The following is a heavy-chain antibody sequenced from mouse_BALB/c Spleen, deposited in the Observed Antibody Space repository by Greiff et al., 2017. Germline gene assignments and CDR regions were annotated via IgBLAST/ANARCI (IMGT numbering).Heavy chain of an antibody. Sequence: SGAELAKPGASVKMSCKASGYTFTSYWMHWVKQRPGQGLEWIGYINPSTGYTEYNQKFKDKATLTADKASSTAYMQLSSLTSEDSAVYYCARGAYSNYWGQGTTLTVSA. V-gene: IGHV1-7*01. CDR3: ARGAYSNY. D-gene: IGHD2-10*01. J-gene: IGHJ2*01. CDR2: INPSTGYT. CDR1: GYTFTSYW.